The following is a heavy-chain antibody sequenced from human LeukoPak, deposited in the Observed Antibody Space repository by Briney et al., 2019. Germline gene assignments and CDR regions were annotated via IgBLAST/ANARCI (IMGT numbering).Heavy chain of an antibody. Sequence: GESLKISCKGSGYSFTSYWIGWVRQMPGKGLEWMGIIYPGDSESRYSPSFQGQVTISADKSISTAYLQWSSLKASDTAMYYCAREYYYDSSGYYNDAFDIWGQGTMVTVSS. CDR1: GYSFTSYW. J-gene: IGHJ3*02. CDR2: IYPGDSES. CDR3: AREYYYDSSGYYNDAFDI. V-gene: IGHV5-51*01. D-gene: IGHD3-22*01.